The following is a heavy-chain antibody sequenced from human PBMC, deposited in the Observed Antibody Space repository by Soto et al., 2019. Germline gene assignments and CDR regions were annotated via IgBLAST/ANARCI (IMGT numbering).Heavy chain of an antibody. CDR1: GFTFSGYS. CDR2: ISTGSSYI. D-gene: IGHD1-26*01. Sequence: PGGSLRLSCAASGFTFSGYSMNWVRQAPGKGLEWVSSISTGSSYIYYADSVKGRFTISRDNPENSLFLQMNSLRAEDTAVYYCSRDRRGSDSHSFDNWGQGTLVTVSS. CDR3: SRDRRGSDSHSFDN. V-gene: IGHV3-21*01. J-gene: IGHJ4*02.